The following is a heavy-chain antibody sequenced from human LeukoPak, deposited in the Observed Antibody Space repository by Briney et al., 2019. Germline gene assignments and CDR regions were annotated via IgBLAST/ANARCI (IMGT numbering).Heavy chain of an antibody. CDR1: GFTFSSYG. J-gene: IGHJ4*02. CDR2: IWYDGSNK. V-gene: IGHV3-30*02. D-gene: IGHD4-11*01. CDR3: AKDEWSNSIDY. Sequence: GGSLRLSCAASGFTFSSYGMHWVRQAPGKGLGWVAVIWYDGSNKYYADSVKGRFTISRDNSKNTLYLQMNSLRPEDTAVYYCAKDEWSNSIDYWGQGTLVTVSS.